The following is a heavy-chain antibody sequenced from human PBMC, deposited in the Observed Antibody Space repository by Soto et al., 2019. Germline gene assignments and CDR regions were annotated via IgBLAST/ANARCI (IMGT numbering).Heavy chain of an antibody. CDR3: AHCSGHEILHY. CDR2: IYWNDDK. D-gene: IGHD5-12*01. V-gene: IGHV2-5*01. Sequence: GSGPTLVNRTQPLTLTCTISGVSLSTSGVGVGWIRQPPGKALEWLAFIYWNDDKRYSPSLKSRLTITKDTSKNQLVLRLTDMYPVDTARYYCAHCSGHEILHYWGQGTLVTVSS. CDR1: GVSLSTSGVG. J-gene: IGHJ4*02.